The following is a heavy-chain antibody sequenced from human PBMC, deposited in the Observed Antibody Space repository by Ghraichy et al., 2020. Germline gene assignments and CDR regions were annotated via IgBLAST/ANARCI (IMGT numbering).Heavy chain of an antibody. D-gene: IGHD6-19*01. CDR2: INPNSGGT. J-gene: IGHJ4*02. CDR1: GYTFTGYY. Sequence: ASVKVSCKASGYTFTGYYMHWVRQAPGQGLEWMGWINPNSGGTNYAQKFQGRVTMTRDTSISTAYMELSRLRSDDTAVYYCAREAVAGMYYFDYWGQGTLVTVSS. V-gene: IGHV1-2*02. CDR3: AREAVAGMYYFDY.